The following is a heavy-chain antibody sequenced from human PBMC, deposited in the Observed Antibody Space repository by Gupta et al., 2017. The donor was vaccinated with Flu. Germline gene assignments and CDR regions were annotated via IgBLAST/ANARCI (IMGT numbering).Heavy chain of an antibody. D-gene: IGHD3-22*01. CDR3: ARGIYDSSGYLNYRLRGGNYFDY. CDR2: INHSGST. J-gene: IGHJ4*02. Sequence: QVQLQQWGAGLLKPSETLSLTCAVYGGSFSGYYWSWIRQPPGTGLEWIGEINHSGSTNYNPSLKSRVTISVDTSKNQFSLKLSSVTAADTAVYYCARGIYDSSGYLNYRLRGGNYFDYWGQGTLVTVSS. CDR1: GGSFSGYY. V-gene: IGHV4-34*01.